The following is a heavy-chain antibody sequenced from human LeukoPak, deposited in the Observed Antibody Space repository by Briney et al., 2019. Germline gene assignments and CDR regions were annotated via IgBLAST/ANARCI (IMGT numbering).Heavy chain of an antibody. CDR2: ISVHSDYI. Sequence: PGGSLRLSCAASGFTFTSYSMNWVRQAPGKGLEWVSSISVHSDYIYYAASMKGRFTVSRDNAKNSLFLQMNSLRAEDTAVYYCAKDRSSFGPGWEHGGIDYWGQGTPVTVSS. V-gene: IGHV3-21*04. D-gene: IGHD1-26*01. J-gene: IGHJ4*02. CDR3: AKDRSSFGPGWEHGGIDY. CDR1: GFTFTSYS.